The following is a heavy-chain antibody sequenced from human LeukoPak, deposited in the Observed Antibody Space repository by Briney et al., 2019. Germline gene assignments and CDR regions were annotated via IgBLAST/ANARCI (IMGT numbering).Heavy chain of an antibody. V-gene: IGHV4-30-2*01. J-gene: IGHJ4*02. CDR1: GGSISSGGYS. Sequence: SETLSLTCAVSGGSISSGGYSWSWIRQPPGKGLEWIGYIYHSGSAYYNPSLKSRVTISVDRSKNQFSLKLSSVTAADTAVYYCARVGGWDYYFDYWGQGTLVTVSS. CDR3: ARVGGWDYYFDY. CDR2: IYHSGSA. D-gene: IGHD6-19*01.